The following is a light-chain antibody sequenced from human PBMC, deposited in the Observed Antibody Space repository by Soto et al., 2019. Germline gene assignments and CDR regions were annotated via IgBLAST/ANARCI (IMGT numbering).Light chain of an antibody. Sequence: RVMPQSPATLSVSPGERATLSCRASQSVSSNLAWYQQKPGQAPRLLIYGASTRATGIPARFSGSGSGTEFTLTISSLQSEDFAVYYCQQYNNWPRPFGQGTKV. J-gene: IGKJ1*01. V-gene: IGKV3-15*01. CDR3: QQYNNWPRP. CDR1: QSVSSN. CDR2: GAS.